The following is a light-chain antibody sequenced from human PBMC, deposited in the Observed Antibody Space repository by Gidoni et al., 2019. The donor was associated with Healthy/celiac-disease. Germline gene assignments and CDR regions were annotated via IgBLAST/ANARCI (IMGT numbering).Light chain of an antibody. J-gene: IGKJ1*01. Sequence: AIQMTQSPSSLSASVGDRVTITCQASQGIRNDLGWYQQKPGKAPKLLSYAASSLKSGFPARFRGSGSGTDFTLNISRLQREDFATYYCLRDYNYNWTFGQGTKVEIK. V-gene: IGKV1-6*01. CDR3: LRDYNYNWT. CDR2: AAS. CDR1: QGIRND.